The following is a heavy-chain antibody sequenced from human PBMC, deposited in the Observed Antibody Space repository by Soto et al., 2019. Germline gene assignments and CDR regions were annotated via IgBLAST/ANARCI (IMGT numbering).Heavy chain of an antibody. D-gene: IGHD1-26*01. Sequence: ASVKVSCKASGYTFTGSYMHWVRQAPGQGLEWMGWINPNSGGTNYAQKFQGWVTMTRDTSISTAYMELSRLRSDDTAVYYCARDKSGSYPPDYYFDYWGQGTLVTVSS. V-gene: IGHV1-2*04. J-gene: IGHJ4*02. CDR3: ARDKSGSYPPDYYFDY. CDR2: INPNSGGT. CDR1: GYTFTGSY.